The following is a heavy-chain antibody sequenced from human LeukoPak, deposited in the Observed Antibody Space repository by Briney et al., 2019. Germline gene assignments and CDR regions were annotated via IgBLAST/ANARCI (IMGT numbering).Heavy chain of an antibody. CDR3: ARAYLGWLQNARIFDY. D-gene: IGHD5-24*01. J-gene: IGHJ4*02. CDR1: GYTFTGYY. Sequence: ASVKVSCKASGYTFTGYYMHWVRQAPGQGLEWMGWINPNSGGTNYAQKFQGRVTMTRDTSISTAYMELSRLRSDDTAVYYCARAYLGWLQNARIFDYWGQGTLVTVSS. CDR2: INPNSGGT. V-gene: IGHV1-2*02.